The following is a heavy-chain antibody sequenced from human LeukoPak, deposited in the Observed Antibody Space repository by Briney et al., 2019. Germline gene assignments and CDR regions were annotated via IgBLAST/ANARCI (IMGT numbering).Heavy chain of an antibody. Sequence: SETPSLTCTVSGGSISSYYWSWIRQPPGKGLEWIGYIYYSGSTNYNPSLKSRVTISVDTSKNQFSLKLSSVTAADTAVYYCARADDSSGYYFGVDYWGQGTLVTVSS. CDR2: IYYSGST. V-gene: IGHV4-59*01. J-gene: IGHJ4*02. CDR3: ARADDSSGYYFGVDY. CDR1: GGSISSYY. D-gene: IGHD3-22*01.